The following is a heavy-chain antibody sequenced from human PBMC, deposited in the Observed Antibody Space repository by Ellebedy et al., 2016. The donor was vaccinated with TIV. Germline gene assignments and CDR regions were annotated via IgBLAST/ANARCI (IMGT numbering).Heavy chain of an antibody. Sequence: GESLKISCAASGFTFSSYSMNWVRQAPGKGLEWVSSISSSSSYIYYADSVKGRFTISRDNAKNSLYLQMNSLRAEDTAVYYCARVGVITPISDAFDIWGQGTMVTVSS. J-gene: IGHJ3*02. CDR1: GFTFSSYS. CDR2: ISSSSSYI. D-gene: IGHD3-3*01. CDR3: ARVGVITPISDAFDI. V-gene: IGHV3-21*01.